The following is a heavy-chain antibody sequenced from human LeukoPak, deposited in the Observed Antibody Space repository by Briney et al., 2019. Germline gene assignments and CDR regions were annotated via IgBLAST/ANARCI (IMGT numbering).Heavy chain of an antibody. Sequence: PSETLSLTCTVSGGSISSYYWSWIRQPAGKGLEWIGRIYTSGSTNYNPSLKSRVTMSVDTSKNQFSLKLSPVTAADTAVYYCARDGGAVAGTYYYYGMDVWGQGTTVTVSS. D-gene: IGHD6-19*01. CDR1: GGSISSYY. CDR2: IYTSGST. J-gene: IGHJ6*02. V-gene: IGHV4-4*07. CDR3: ARDGGAVAGTYYYYGMDV.